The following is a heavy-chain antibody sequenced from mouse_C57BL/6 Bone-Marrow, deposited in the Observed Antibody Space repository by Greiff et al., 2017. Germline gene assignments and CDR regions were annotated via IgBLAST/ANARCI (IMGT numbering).Heavy chain of an antibody. D-gene: IGHD5-1*01. CDR3: ARCDEYY. J-gene: IGHJ3*01. Sequence: VQLQQPGAELVRPGTSVKLSCKASGYTFTSYWMHWVKQRPGQGLEWIGVIDPSDSYTNYNQKFKGKATLTVDTSSSTAYMQLSSLTSEDSAVYYCARCDEYYWGQGTLVTVSA. CDR1: GYTFTSYW. CDR2: IDPSDSYT. V-gene: IGHV1-59*01.